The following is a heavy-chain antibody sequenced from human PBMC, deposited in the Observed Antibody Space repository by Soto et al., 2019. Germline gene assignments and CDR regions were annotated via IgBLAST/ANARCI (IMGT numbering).Heavy chain of an antibody. CDR3: AKVISTIGSKQWLAQTKHQALDY. CDR2: MNPYTGGA. Sequence: QVNLVQSGAEVKKPGASVKVSCKASGYNFNGYYIHWVRQAPGQGLEWMGWMNPYTGGANYAQKFQGKVIMTTDTSISTAYLELRSLTSDDTAVYYCAKVISTIGSKQWLAQTKHQALDYWGQGTLVTVSS. D-gene: IGHD6-19*01. J-gene: IGHJ4*02. CDR1: GYNFNGYY. V-gene: IGHV1-2*02.